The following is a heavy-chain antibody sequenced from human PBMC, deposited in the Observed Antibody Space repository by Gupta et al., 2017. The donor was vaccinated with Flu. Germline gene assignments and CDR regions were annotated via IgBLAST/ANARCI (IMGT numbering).Heavy chain of an antibody. J-gene: IGHJ4*02. CDR1: GYSFPIYW. D-gene: IGHD2-15*01. Sequence: EVQLVQSGAEVKKPGESLKISCKGSGYSFPIYWIGWVRQMPGKGLEWMGIIYPSDSDTRYSPSFQGQVTISADKSISTAYLQWNSLKASDTAMYYCVRPGVYGHSTLDYWGQGTLVTVSS. CDR3: VRPGVYGHSTLDY. V-gene: IGHV5-51*03. CDR2: IYPSDSDT.